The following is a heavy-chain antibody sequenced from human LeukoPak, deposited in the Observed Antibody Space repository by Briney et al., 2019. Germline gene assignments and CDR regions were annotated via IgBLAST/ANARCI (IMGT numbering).Heavy chain of an antibody. J-gene: IGHJ5*01. CDR3: ARGGKYGCSGRSCYADS. CDR2: INSNSGRT. D-gene: IGHD2-15*01. V-gene: IGHV1-2*02. Sequence: ASVKVSCNASGYTFTDYYLHWVRQAPGQGLEWMGWINSNSGRTHYIQDFQGRVTMTRDTSISTAYMEVSRLRSDDTAVYYCARGGKYGCSGRSCYADSWGQGTLVTVSS. CDR1: GYTFTDYY.